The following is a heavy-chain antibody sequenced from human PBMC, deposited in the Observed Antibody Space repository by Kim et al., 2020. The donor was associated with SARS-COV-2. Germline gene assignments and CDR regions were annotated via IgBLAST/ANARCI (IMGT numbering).Heavy chain of an antibody. CDR1: GFVVSDHC. V-gene: IGHV3-11*03. CDR3: AKVANWWGFMHV. CDR2: ICKSNSYT. D-gene: IGHD2-21*01. Sequence: GGSLRLSCAASGFVVSDHCMSWIRQAPGKGLEWVSYICKSNSYTNYVDSVKGRFAISMDSDTNSLYLHMNSLRADATAVYYCAKVANWWGFMHVWGRGSTVTVSS. J-gene: IGHJ6*02.